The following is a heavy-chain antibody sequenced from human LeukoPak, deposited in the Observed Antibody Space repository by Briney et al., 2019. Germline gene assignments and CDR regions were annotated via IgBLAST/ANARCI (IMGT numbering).Heavy chain of an antibody. CDR3: ARAGERGKLANNWFDP. CDR2: IYYSGST. J-gene: IGHJ5*02. V-gene: IGHV4-61*08. Sequence: SETLSLTCTVSGGSISSGDYYWSWIRQPPGKGLEWIGYIYYSGSTNYNPSLKSRVTISVDTSKNQFSLKLSSVTAADTAVYYCARAGERGKLANNWFDPWGQGTLVTVSS. D-gene: IGHD1-1*01. CDR1: GGSISSGDYY.